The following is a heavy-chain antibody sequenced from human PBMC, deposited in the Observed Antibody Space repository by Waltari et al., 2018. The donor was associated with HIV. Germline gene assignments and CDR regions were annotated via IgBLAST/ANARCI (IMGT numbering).Heavy chain of an antibody. CDR2: IYPGDSDT. J-gene: IGHJ4*02. CDR1: GYSVTSYW. D-gene: IGHD5-12*01. Sequence: EVQLVQSGAAVKKPGESLKISCKGSGYSVTSYWIGWVRQMPGKGLEWMGIIYPGDSDTRYSPSFQGQVTISADKSISTAYLQWSSLKASDTAMYYCARQGGENIVATIADYWGQGTLVTVSS. CDR3: ARQGGENIVATIADY. V-gene: IGHV5-51*01.